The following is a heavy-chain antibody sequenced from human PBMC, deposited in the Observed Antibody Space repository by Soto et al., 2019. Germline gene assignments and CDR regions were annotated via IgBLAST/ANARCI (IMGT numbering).Heavy chain of an antibody. CDR1: GFTFISYA. CDR3: AKGIYSYGYNSFDY. D-gene: IGHD5-18*01. J-gene: IGHJ4*02. V-gene: IGHV3-23*01. CDR2: ISGSGDGT. Sequence: GGSLRLSCAASGFTFISYAMSWVRQAPGKGLEWVSAISGSGDGTYDADSVKGRFTISRDNSKNTLYLQMNSLRAEDTAVYYCAKGIYSYGYNSFDYWSQGTLVTVSS.